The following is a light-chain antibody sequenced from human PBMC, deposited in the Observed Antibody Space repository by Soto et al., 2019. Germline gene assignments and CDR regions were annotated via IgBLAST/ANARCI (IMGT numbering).Light chain of an antibody. CDR2: GAS. J-gene: IGKJ2*01. CDR1: QSVSSSY. Sequence: EIVLTQSPGTLSLSPGERATLSCRASQSVSSSYLAWHQQKPGQAPRLLIYGASSRATGIPDRFSGSGSGTDFTRIISRLEPEYFAVYYCQQYGSSPLYTFGQGTKLEIK. V-gene: IGKV3-20*01. CDR3: QQYGSSPLYT.